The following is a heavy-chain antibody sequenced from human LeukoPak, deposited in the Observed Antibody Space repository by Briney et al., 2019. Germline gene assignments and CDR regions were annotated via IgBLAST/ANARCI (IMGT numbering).Heavy chain of an antibody. Sequence: SETLSLTCTVSGGSIIGYYWSWIRQSPGQGLEWIGYIYYSGTTNYNPSLESRVTISEHTSKNQISLRLSSVTAADTAVYYCARAANNDFWSADIGEVFEYWGQGILVTVSS. CDR2: IYYSGTT. V-gene: IGHV4-59*01. CDR3: ARAANNDFWSADIGEVFEY. D-gene: IGHD3-3*01. CDR1: GGSIIGYY. J-gene: IGHJ4*02.